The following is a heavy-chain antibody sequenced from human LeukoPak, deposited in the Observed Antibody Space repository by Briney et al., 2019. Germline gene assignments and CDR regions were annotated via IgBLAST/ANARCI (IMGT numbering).Heavy chain of an antibody. J-gene: IGHJ4*02. CDR3: AKDKSSSGWHIFDY. CDR2: ITWGSGST. Sequence: PGGSLRLSCAASGFTFDDFAMHWVRQVPGKGLEWVSLITWGSGSTYYADSVKGRFTISRDNSKNSLYLQMNSLRTEDTALYYCAKDKSSSGWHIFDYWGQGTLVTVSS. CDR1: GFTFDDFA. D-gene: IGHD6-19*01. V-gene: IGHV3-43D*03.